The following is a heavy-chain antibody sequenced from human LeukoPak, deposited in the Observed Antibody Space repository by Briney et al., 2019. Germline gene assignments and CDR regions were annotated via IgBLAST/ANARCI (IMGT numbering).Heavy chain of an antibody. J-gene: IGHJ4*02. CDR3: ARDGYNGPRVFDY. D-gene: IGHD5-24*01. Sequence: PGGSLRLSCAASGFTFSSYGMHWVRQAPGKGLEWVAFIRYDGSNKYNADSVKGRFTISRDNSKNTLYLQMNSLRAEDTAVYYCARDGYNGPRVFDYWGQGTLVTVSS. CDR2: IRYDGSNK. V-gene: IGHV3-30*02. CDR1: GFTFSSYG.